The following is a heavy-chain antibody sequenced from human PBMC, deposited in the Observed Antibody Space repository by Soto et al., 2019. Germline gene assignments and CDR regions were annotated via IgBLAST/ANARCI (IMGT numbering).Heavy chain of an antibody. V-gene: IGHV2-5*02. CDR1: GFSLSTSGVG. Sequence: QITLKESGPTLVNPTQTLTLTCTFSGFSLSTSGVGVGWIRQPPGKALEWLALIYWDDDKRYSPSLKSRLTITKDTSKNQVVLTMTNMDPVDTATYYCAHTKPHYSNYDLNWFDPWGQGTLVTVSS. CDR2: IYWDDDK. CDR3: AHTKPHYSNYDLNWFDP. D-gene: IGHD4-4*01. J-gene: IGHJ5*02.